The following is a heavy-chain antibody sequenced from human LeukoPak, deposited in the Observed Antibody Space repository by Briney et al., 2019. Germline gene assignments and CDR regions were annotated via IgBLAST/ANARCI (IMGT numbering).Heavy chain of an antibody. V-gene: IGHV3-30*03. CDR2: ISYDGSNK. CDR1: GFTFSSYG. CDR3: ARESVVLNQFDAFDI. J-gene: IGHJ3*02. Sequence: GGSLRLSCAASGFTFSSYGMHWVRQAPGKGLEWVAVISYDGSNKYYADSVKGRFTISRDNSKNTLYLQMNSLRAEDTAVYYCARESVVLNQFDAFDIWGQGTMVTVSS. D-gene: IGHD4-23*01.